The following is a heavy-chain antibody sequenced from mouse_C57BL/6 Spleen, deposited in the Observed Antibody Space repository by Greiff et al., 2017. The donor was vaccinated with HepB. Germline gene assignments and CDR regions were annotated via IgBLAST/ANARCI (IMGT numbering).Heavy chain of an antibody. CDR1: GYAFSSSW. Sequence: QVQLQQSGPELVKPGASVKISCKASGYAFSSSWMNWVKQRPGKGLEWIGRIYPGDGDTNYNGKFKGKATLTADKSSSTAYMQLSSLTSEDSAVYFCARGRMTTVDYAMDYWGQGTSVTVSS. CDR2: IYPGDGDT. D-gene: IGHD1-1*01. J-gene: IGHJ4*01. CDR3: ARGRMTTVDYAMDY. V-gene: IGHV1-82*01.